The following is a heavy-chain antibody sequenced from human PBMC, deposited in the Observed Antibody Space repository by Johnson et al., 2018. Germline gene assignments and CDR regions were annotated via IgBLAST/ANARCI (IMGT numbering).Heavy chain of an antibody. CDR3: ARGPKLYHLRALDI. D-gene: IGHD1-14*01. J-gene: IGHJ3*02. CDR1: GGFFRGSY. Sequence: QVQLQQWGAGLLKPSETLSLTCGVYGGFFRGSYWSWIRQPPGKGLEWIGEVNHSGSTNYNPSLKSRVTISVDTSKNQFSLKLSSVTAADTAVYYCARGPKLYHLRALDIWGQGTMVTVSS. CDR2: VNHSGST. V-gene: IGHV4-34*01.